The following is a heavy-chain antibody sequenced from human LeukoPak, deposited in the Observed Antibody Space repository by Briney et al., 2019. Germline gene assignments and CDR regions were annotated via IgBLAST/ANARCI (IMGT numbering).Heavy chain of an antibody. J-gene: IGHJ4*02. Sequence: SETLSLTCTVSGGSISSNSYYWGWLRQPPGKGLEWIGSIYYSGSTYYNPSLKSRVTLSLDTSKNQFSLKLRSVTAADTAVYYCARRPPNQYGGSDYFDYWGQGTLVTVSS. CDR2: IYYSGST. V-gene: IGHV4-39*01. CDR1: GGSISSNSYY. CDR3: ARRPPNQYGGSDYFDY. D-gene: IGHD5-12*01.